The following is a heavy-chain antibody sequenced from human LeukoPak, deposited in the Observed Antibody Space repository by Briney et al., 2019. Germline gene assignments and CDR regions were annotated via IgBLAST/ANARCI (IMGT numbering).Heavy chain of an antibody. D-gene: IGHD2-2*01. CDR2: IYSSGST. Sequence: PSETLSLTCTVSGGSMSPYHWSWIRQPPGKGLEWIGYIYSSGSTKYSPSLKSRVTMSVDTSKNQFSLKLTSVTAADTAVYYCARYYCSGTCYHFDYWGQGTLVTVSS. CDR3: ARYYCSGTCYHFDY. CDR1: GGSMSPYH. J-gene: IGHJ4*02. V-gene: IGHV4-59*08.